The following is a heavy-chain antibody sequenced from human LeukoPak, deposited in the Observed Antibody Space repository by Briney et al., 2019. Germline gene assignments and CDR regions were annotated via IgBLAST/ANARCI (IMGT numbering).Heavy chain of an antibody. CDR3: AKSGPVRGVIPDY. CDR1: GFTFGSYD. J-gene: IGHJ4*02. Sequence: GALRLSCAASGFTFGSYDMSWVRQAPGQGLEWVSGISGSGGSTYYADSVKGRFTISRDNSKNTLYLQMNSLRAEDTALYYCAKSGPVRGVIPDYWGQGTLVTVSS. V-gene: IGHV3-23*01. CDR2: ISGSGGST. D-gene: IGHD3-10*01.